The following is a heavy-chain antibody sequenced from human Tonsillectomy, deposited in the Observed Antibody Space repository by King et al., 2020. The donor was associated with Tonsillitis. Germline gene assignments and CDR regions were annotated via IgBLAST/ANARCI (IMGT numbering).Heavy chain of an antibody. J-gene: IGHJ5*02. D-gene: IGHD2-15*01. CDR2: IYYSGST. Sequence: QLQESGPGLVKPSETLSLTCTVSGGSISSSSYYWGWIRQPPGKGLEWIGSIYYSGSTYYNPSLKSRVNISVDTSKNQFSLKLSPVTAADTAVYYCARQSSGGSCPKFDPWGQGTLVTVSS. V-gene: IGHV4-39*01. CDR1: GGSISSSSYY. CDR3: ARQSSGGSCPKFDP.